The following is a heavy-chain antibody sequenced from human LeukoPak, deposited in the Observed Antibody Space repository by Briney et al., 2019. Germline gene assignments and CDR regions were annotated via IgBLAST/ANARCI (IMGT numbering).Heavy chain of an antibody. CDR1: EYTFTSYY. Sequence: GASVKVSCKASEYTFTSYYMHWVRQAPGQGLEWMGIINPSGGSTSYAQKFQGRVTMTRDTSTSTVYMELSSLRSDDTAVYYCARNQATAMAHDYWGQGTLVTVSS. J-gene: IGHJ4*02. D-gene: IGHD5-18*01. CDR3: ARNQATAMAHDY. V-gene: IGHV1-46*01. CDR2: INPSGGST.